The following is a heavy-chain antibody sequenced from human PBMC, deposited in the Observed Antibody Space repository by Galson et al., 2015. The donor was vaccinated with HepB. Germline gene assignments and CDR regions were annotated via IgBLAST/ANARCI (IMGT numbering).Heavy chain of an antibody. CDR2: INTGNGHT. CDR3: ARDPHYEILTGYNGGMDV. J-gene: IGHJ6*02. D-gene: IGHD3-9*01. Sequence: SVKVSCKASGYSFSTYNMHWVRQAPGQSLEWVGWINTGNGHTKYSRKFQGRVTITGDSSASTAYMELSSLTSEDTAVYYCARDPHYEILTGYNGGMDVWGQGTTVTVSS. CDR1: GYSFSTYN. V-gene: IGHV1-3*04.